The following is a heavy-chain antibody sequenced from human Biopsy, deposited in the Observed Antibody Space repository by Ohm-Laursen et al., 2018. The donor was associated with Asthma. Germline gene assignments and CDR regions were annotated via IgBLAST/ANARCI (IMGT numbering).Heavy chain of an antibody. J-gene: IGHJ5*02. D-gene: IGHD1-7*01. CDR1: GYTFTGYY. CDR3: AREGITGTTAWFDP. Sequence: ASVKVSCNASGYTFTGYYMHWVRQAPGRGLEWMGRINPNSGGTNYAQKFQGRVTMTRDTSISTAYMELSRLRSDDTAVYYCAREGITGTTAWFDPWGQGTLVTVSS. CDR2: INPNSGGT. V-gene: IGHV1-2*06.